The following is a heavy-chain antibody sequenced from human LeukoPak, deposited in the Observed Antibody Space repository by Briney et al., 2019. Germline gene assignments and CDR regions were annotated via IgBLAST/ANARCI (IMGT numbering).Heavy chain of an antibody. Sequence: GGSLRLSCAASGFTFDDYGMSWVRQAPGKGLEGVSGINWNGGSTGYADSVKGRFTISRDNAKNSLYLQMNSLRAEDTALSYWASKGIVVDKDAFDIWGQGTMVTVSS. V-gene: IGHV3-20*04. CDR3: ASKGIVVDKDAFDI. CDR1: GFTFDDYG. J-gene: IGHJ3*02. D-gene: IGHD3-22*01. CDR2: INWNGGST.